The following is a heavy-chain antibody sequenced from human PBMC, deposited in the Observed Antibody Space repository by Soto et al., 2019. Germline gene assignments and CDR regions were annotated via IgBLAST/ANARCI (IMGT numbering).Heavy chain of an antibody. J-gene: IGHJ4*02. CDR2: IFSNDEK. V-gene: IGHV2-26*01. CDR1: GFSLSNARMG. Sequence: QVTLKESGPVLVKPTEPLTLTCTVSGFSLSNARMGVSWIRQPPGKALEWLAHIFSNDEKSYSTSLKSSLTISKDPTKRPVLLTMTNMDPVATATYCHALILADYGGFDSWGQGTLVTVSS. CDR3: ALILADYGGFDS. D-gene: IGHD4-17*01.